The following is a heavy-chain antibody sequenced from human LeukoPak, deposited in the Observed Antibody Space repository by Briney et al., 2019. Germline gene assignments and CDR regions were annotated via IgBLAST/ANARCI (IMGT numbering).Heavy chain of an antibody. J-gene: IGHJ5*02. CDR2: ISSSGITI. CDR3: ARDGGWLPNNWFDP. CDR1: GFIFSDYY. Sequence: NPGGSLRLSCAASGFIFSDYYMSWIRQAPGKGLEWVSYISSSGITIYYADSVKGRFTISRDNAKNSLYLQMNSLRAEDTAVYYCARDGGWLPNNWFDPWGQGTLVTVSS. D-gene: IGHD5-18*01. V-gene: IGHV3-11*04.